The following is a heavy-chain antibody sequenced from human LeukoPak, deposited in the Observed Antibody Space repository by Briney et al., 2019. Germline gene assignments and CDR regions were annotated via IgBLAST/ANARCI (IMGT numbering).Heavy chain of an antibody. CDR1: AFTFSDYY. CDR3: ARDQVKMVRRIIIPEYYYYYMDV. D-gene: IGHD3-10*01. Sequence: GGSLRLSCAASAFTFSDYYMSWIRQAPGKGLEWVSYISSSGSTIYYADSVKGRFTISRDNAKSSLYLQMNSLRAEDTAVYYCARDQVKMVRRIIIPEYYYYYMDVWGKGTTVTISS. V-gene: IGHV3-11*04. J-gene: IGHJ6*03. CDR2: ISSSGSTI.